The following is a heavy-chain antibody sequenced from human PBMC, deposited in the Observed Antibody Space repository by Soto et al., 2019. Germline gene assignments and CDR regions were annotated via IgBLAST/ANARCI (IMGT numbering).Heavy chain of an antibody. Sequence: SETLSLTCTVSGGSISSYFYIWVRQPPGKGLEWIGSVYYTGTTDYNPSLKSRVTISVDTSKTQFSLNPRSVTAADTAVYYCARDLAAVPRAFDYWGRGTLVTVSS. CDR1: GGSISSYF. D-gene: IGHD6-13*01. CDR2: VYYTGTT. J-gene: IGHJ4*02. V-gene: IGHV4-59*01. CDR3: ARDLAAVPRAFDY.